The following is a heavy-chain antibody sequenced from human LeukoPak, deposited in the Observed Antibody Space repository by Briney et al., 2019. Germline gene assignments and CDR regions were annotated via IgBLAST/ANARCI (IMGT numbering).Heavy chain of an antibody. CDR2: ISYDGSNK. Sequence: PGRSLRLSCAASGFTFSSYAMHWVRQAPGKGLEWVAVISYDGSNKYYADSVKGRFTISRDNSKNTLYLQMSSLRAEDTAVYYCAREHSIAVAGPLFDCWGQGTLVTVSS. CDR1: GFTFSSYA. J-gene: IGHJ4*02. D-gene: IGHD6-19*01. V-gene: IGHV3-30*04. CDR3: AREHSIAVAGPLFDC.